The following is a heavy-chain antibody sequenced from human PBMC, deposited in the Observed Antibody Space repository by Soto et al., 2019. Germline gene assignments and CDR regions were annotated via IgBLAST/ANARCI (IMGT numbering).Heavy chain of an antibody. CDR3: ARAPFRSRANFWSGYYRGGHFDY. V-gene: IGHV3-48*03. CDR2: ISSSGSTI. Sequence: GGSLRLSCAASGFTFSSYEMNWVRQAPGKGLEWVSYISSSGSTIYYADSVKGRFTISRGNAKNSLYLQMNSLRAEDTAVYYCARAPFRSRANFWSGYYRGGHFDYWGQGTLVTVSS. CDR1: GFTFSSYE. J-gene: IGHJ4*02. D-gene: IGHD3-3*01.